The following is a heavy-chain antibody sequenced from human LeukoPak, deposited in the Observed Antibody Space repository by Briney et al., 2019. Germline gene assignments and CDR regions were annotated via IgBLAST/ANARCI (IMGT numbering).Heavy chain of an antibody. CDR2: IYYSGST. J-gene: IGHJ4*02. V-gene: IGHV4-59*12. CDR3: ARGTYYYDSSGYYEV. Sequence: PSETLSLTCTVSGGSISSYYWSWIRQPPGKGLEWIGYIYYSGSTNYNPSLKSRVTISVDTSKNQFSLKLSSVTAADTAVYYCARGTYYYDSSGYYEVWGQGTLVTVSS. D-gene: IGHD3-22*01. CDR1: GGSISSYY.